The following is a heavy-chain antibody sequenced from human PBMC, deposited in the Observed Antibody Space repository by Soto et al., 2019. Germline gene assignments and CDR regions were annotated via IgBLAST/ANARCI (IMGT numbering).Heavy chain of an antibody. CDR3: ARGMVVAALYNGMDV. CDR2: IIPIFGTA. CDR1: GGTFSSYA. V-gene: IGHV1-69*13. J-gene: IGHJ6*02. D-gene: IGHD2-15*01. Sequence: ASVKVSCKASGGTFSSYAISWVRQAPGQGLEWMGGIIPIFGTANYAQKFQGRVTITADESTSTAYMELSSLRSEDTAVYYCARGMVVAALYNGMDVWGQRPTVTVTS.